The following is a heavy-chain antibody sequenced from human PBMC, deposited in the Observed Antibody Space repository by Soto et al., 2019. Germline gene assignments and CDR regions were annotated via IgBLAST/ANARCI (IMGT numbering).Heavy chain of an antibody. CDR2: INPNSGGT. CDR1: GYTFTGYY. J-gene: IGHJ6*02. D-gene: IGHD6-13*01. V-gene: IGHV1-2*04. Sequence: ASVKVSCKASGYTFTGYYMHWVRQAPGQGLEWMGWINPNSGGTNYAQKFQGWVTMTRDTSISTAYMKLSRLKTNDTAVYYCARGARGSSYGMDVWGQGTTVTVSS. CDR3: ARGARGSSYGMDV.